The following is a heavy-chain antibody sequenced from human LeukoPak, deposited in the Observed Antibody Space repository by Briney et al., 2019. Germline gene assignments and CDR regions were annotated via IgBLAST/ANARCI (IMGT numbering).Heavy chain of an antibody. D-gene: IGHD1-26*01. CDR2: IRSKAYGGTT. Sequence: PGGSLRLSCAASGFTFSSYEMNWVRQAPGKGLEWVGFIRSKAYGGTTEYAASVKGRFTISRDDSKSIAYLQMNSLKTEDTAVYYCTRESVGATGGDAFDIWGQGTMVTVSS. CDR3: TRESVGATGGDAFDI. CDR1: GFTFSSYE. J-gene: IGHJ3*02. V-gene: IGHV3-49*04.